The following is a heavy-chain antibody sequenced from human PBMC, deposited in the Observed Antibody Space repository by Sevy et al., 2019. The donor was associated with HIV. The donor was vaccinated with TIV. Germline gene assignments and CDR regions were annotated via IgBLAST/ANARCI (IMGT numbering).Heavy chain of an antibody. J-gene: IGHJ4*02. CDR2: IFNDGKTK. V-gene: IGHV3-33*01. Sequence: GGSLRLSCKASGFIFSRYGVNWVRQAPGKGLEWVASIFNDGKTKYYGDSVKGRFTISRDDSKNTLYLQMDSLRAEDTAVYYSARESGSDWYLDYWGQGTLVTVSS. CDR1: GFIFSRYG. D-gene: IGHD2-21*02. CDR3: ARESGSDWYLDY.